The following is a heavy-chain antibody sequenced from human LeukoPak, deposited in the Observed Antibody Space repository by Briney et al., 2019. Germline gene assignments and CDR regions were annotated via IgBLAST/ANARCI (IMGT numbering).Heavy chain of an antibody. V-gene: IGHV3-48*04. J-gene: IGHJ4*02. CDR3: ARDRAVAGLCDY. CDR1: GFTFSSYS. D-gene: IGHD6-19*01. Sequence: PGGSLRLSCAASGFTFSSYSMNWVRQAPGKGLEWISYISSSSSAIYYADSVRGRFTISRDNAKNSLYLQMNSLRVEDTAVYYCARDRAVAGLCDYWGQGTLVTVSS. CDR2: ISSSSSAI.